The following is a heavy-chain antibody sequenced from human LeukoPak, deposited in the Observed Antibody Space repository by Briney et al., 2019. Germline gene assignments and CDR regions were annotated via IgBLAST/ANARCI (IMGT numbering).Heavy chain of an antibody. D-gene: IGHD6-13*01. Sequence: PGGSLRLSCAASGFTLSSYGMYWVRQARGKGLMWVSRINTDGSSAAYADSVKGRFTISRDNAKNTLYLQMSGLRAEDTAVYYCARDRAASDLDYWGQGTLVTVSS. J-gene: IGHJ4*02. V-gene: IGHV3-74*01. CDR2: INTDGSSA. CDR3: ARDRAASDLDY. CDR1: GFTLSSYG.